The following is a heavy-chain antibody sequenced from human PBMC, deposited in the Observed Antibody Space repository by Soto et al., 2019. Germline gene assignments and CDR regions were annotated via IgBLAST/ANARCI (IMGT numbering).Heavy chain of an antibody. V-gene: IGHV4-31*03. Sequence: SETLSLTCTVSGGSISSGGYYWSWIRQHPGKGLEWIGYIYYSGSTYYNPSLKSRVTISVDTSKNQFSLKLSSVTAADTAVYYCARAIRGYSPSHHPYNWFDPWGQGTLVTVSS. CDR2: IYYSGST. D-gene: IGHD6-13*01. CDR1: GGSISSGGYY. J-gene: IGHJ5*02. CDR3: ARAIRGYSPSHHPYNWFDP.